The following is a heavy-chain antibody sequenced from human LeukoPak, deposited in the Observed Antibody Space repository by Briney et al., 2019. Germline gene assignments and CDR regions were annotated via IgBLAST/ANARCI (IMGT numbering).Heavy chain of an antibody. V-gene: IGHV4-39*01. CDR1: GGSISSSSYY. J-gene: IGHJ6*03. Sequence: SETLSLTCTVSGGSISSSSYYWGWIRQPPGKGLEWIGSIYYSGSTYYNPSLKSRVTISVDTSKNQFSLKLSSVTAADTAVYYCARQASSGWYNYYYYYMDVWGKGTTVTISS. CDR3: ARQASSGWYNYYYYYMDV. D-gene: IGHD6-19*01. CDR2: IYYSGST.